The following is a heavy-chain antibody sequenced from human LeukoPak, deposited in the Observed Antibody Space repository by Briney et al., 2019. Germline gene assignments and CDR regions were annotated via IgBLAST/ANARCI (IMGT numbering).Heavy chain of an antibody. CDR1: GFTFSSYS. CDR3: ARDKITMIVVVSDAFDI. V-gene: IGHV3-48*01. Sequence: GGSLRLSCAASGFTFSSYSMNWVRQAPGKGLEWVSYISSSSSTIYYADSVKGRFTISRDNAKNSLYLQMNSLRAEDTAVYYCARDKITMIVVVSDAFDIRGQGTMVTVSS. CDR2: ISSSSSTI. J-gene: IGHJ3*02. D-gene: IGHD3-22*01.